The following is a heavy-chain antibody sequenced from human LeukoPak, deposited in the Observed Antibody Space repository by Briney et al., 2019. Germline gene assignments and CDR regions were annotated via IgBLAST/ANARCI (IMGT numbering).Heavy chain of an antibody. V-gene: IGHV3-30*03. Sequence: PGGSLRLSCAASGFTFSTYGMHWVRQAPGKGLEWVAVISYDGGHKYYADSVKGRFTISRDNSKNTLYLQMNSLRAEDTALYYCARQNSGLGYSSGWYVGYWGQGTLVTVSS. CDR1: GFTFSTYG. CDR3: ARQNSGLGYSSGWYVGY. D-gene: IGHD6-19*01. CDR2: ISYDGGHK. J-gene: IGHJ4*02.